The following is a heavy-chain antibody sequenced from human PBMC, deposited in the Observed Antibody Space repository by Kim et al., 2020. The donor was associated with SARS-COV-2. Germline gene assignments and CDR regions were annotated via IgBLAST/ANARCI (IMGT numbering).Heavy chain of an antibody. Sequence: ASVKVSCKASGYTFTSYGISWVRQAPGQGLEWMGWISAYNGNTNYAQKLQGRVTMTTDTSTSTAYMELRSLRSDDTAVYYCARDPKAADTIFGVVINYGMDVWGQGTTVTVSS. CDR1: GYTFTSYG. D-gene: IGHD3-3*01. CDR3: ARDPKAADTIFGVVINYGMDV. J-gene: IGHJ6*02. V-gene: IGHV1-18*01. CDR2: ISAYNGNT.